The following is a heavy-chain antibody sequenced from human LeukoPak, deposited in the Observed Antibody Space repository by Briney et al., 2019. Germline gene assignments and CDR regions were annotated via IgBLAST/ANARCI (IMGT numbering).Heavy chain of an antibody. D-gene: IGHD2-15*01. Sequence: ASVSVSYRASGYTFTSYDIHWVRQAAGQGREWMGWMNPNSGNTGYAQKFQGRVTMTRNTSISTAYMELSSLRSEDTAVYYCARGELLLDHFDYWGQGTLVTVSS. V-gene: IGHV1-8*01. CDR2: MNPNSGNT. CDR3: ARGELLLDHFDY. CDR1: GYTFTSYD. J-gene: IGHJ4*02.